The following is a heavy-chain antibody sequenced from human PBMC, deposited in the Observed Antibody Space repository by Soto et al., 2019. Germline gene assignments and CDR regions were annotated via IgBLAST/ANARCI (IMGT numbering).Heavy chain of an antibody. CDR3: ARGPNWGYRFDS. D-gene: IGHD7-27*01. CDR2: LIPLFGTS. Sequence: QVPLVQSGAEVKKPGSSVKVSCEASGGTFTGHAISWARQAPGQGPEWMGGLIPLFGTSQHAQNFQGRLTITADKSTSTAYMELTSLRFEDTAIYYCARGPNWGYRFDSWGQGTLVTVSS. CDR1: GGTFTGHA. J-gene: IGHJ4*02. V-gene: IGHV1-69*06.